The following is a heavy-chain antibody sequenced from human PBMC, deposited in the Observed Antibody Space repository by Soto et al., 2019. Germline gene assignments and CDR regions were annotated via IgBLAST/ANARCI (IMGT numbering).Heavy chain of an antibody. CDR2: ISSSSSYI. Sequence: GGSLRLSCAASGFTFGSYSMNWVRQAPGKGLEWVSSISSSSSYIYYADSVKGRFTISRDNAKNSLYLQMNSLRAEDTAVYYCAILIGLEQLGDAFDIWGQGTMVTVSS. J-gene: IGHJ3*02. CDR3: AILIGLEQLGDAFDI. CDR1: GFTFGSYS. D-gene: IGHD6-6*01. V-gene: IGHV3-21*01.